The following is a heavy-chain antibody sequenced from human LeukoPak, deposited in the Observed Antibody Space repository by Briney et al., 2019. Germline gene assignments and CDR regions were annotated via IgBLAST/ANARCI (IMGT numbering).Heavy chain of an antibody. CDR1: GGSISSGDYY. J-gene: IGHJ5*02. CDR2: IYYSGST. V-gene: IGHV4-30-4*02. Sequence: PSETLSLTCTVSGGSISSGDYYWSWIRQPPGKGLEWIGYIYYSGSTYYNPSLKSRVTISVDTSKNQFSLKLSSVTAADTAVYYCARRVDDDILTGYDWFDPWGQGTLVTVSS. D-gene: IGHD3-9*01. CDR3: ARRVDDDILTGYDWFDP.